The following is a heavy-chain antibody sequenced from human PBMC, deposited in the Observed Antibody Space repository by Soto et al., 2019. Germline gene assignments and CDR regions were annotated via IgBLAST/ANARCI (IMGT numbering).Heavy chain of an antibody. CDR1: GFTFSSYG. V-gene: IGHV3-30*18. CDR3: AKDPVRSKRGFNWFDP. J-gene: IGHJ5*02. Sequence: GGSLRLSCAASGFTFSSYGMHWVRQAPGKGLEWVAVISYDGSNKYYADSVKGRFTISRDNSKNTLYLQMNSLRAEDTAVYYCAKDPVRSKRGFNWFDPWGQGTLVTVSS. CDR2: ISYDGSNK. D-gene: IGHD3-3*01.